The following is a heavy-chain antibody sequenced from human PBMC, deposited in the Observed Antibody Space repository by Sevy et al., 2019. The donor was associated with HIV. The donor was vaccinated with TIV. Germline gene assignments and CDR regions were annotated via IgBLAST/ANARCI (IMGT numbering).Heavy chain of an antibody. V-gene: IGHV3-21*01. Sequence: GGSLRLSCAASGFTFSSFSMSWVRQAPGKGLEWVSSIASSSPYIYYADSVKGRFTTSRDNAKNSLYLQMNSLRAEDTAVYYCATGTRLGLVPFQHWGQGTLVTVSS. CDR2: IASSSPYI. CDR3: ATGTRLGLVPFQH. D-gene: IGHD6-19*01. J-gene: IGHJ1*01. CDR1: GFTFSSFS.